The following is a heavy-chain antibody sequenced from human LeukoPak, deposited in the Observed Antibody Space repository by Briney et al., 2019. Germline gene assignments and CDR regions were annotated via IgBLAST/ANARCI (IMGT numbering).Heavy chain of an antibody. V-gene: IGHV3-66*01. CDR1: GFTASSNY. Sequence: GGSLRLSCAASGFTASSNYMSWVRQAPGKGLEWVSVIYSGGSTYYADSVKGRFTISRDNSKNTLYLQMNSLRAEDTAVYYCATSGGTYTRFKYWGQGALVTVSS. D-gene: IGHD1-26*01. CDR3: ATSGGTYTRFKY. J-gene: IGHJ4*02. CDR2: IYSGGST.